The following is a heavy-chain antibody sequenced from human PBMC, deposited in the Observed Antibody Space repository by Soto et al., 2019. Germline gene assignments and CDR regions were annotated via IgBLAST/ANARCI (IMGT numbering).Heavy chain of an antibody. CDR3: ASHTAMVDFDY. V-gene: IGHV1-69*13. Sequence: SVKVSRKASGGTFSSYAISWVRQAPGQGLEWMGGIIPIFGTANYAQKFQGRVTITADESTSTAYMELSSLRSEDTAVYYCASHTAMVDFDYWGQGTLVTVSS. CDR2: IIPIFGTA. J-gene: IGHJ4*02. D-gene: IGHD5-18*01. CDR1: GGTFSSYA.